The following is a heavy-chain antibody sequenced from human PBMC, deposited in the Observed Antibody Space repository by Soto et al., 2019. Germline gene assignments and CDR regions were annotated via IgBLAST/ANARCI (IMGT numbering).Heavy chain of an antibody. Sequence: TSETLSLTCTVSGGSISRYYWSWIRQPPGKGLEWIGYMYNTGSTIYNPSLKSRVTISVGTSKNQFSLKLNSVTAADTAVYYCARDLWGYCGADCYPLDVWGQGTTVTVSS. D-gene: IGHD2-21*02. CDR2: MYNTGST. J-gene: IGHJ6*02. V-gene: IGHV4-59*01. CDR3: ARDLWGYCGADCYPLDV. CDR1: GGSISRYY.